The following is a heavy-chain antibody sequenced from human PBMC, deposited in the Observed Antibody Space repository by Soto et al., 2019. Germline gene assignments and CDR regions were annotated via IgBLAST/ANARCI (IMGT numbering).Heavy chain of an antibody. CDR2: ISGSSLST. V-gene: IGHV3-11*01. CDR3: AILLLVSYEDYYYMDV. J-gene: IGHJ6*03. CDR1: GFTFSDHS. Sequence: QVQLVESGGDLVRPGGSLRLSCAASGFTFSDHSMGRIRQSPGKGLEFMSSISGSSLSTFYGDSVKGRFTISRDNAKNSLHLQMNSLRAEDTAGYYCAILLLVSYEDYYYMDVWGKGTTVAVSS. D-gene: IGHD3-16*01.